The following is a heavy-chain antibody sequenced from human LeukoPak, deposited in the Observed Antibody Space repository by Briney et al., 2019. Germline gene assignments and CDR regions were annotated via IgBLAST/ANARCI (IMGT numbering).Heavy chain of an antibody. D-gene: IGHD6-25*01. CDR2: INPNSGGT. CDR3: AREGAAAEDANWFDP. J-gene: IGHJ5*02. Sequence: ASVKVSCKASGYTFTGYYMHWVRQAPGQGLEWMGWINPNSGGTNYAQKFQGRVTMTRDTSISTAYMELSSLRSDDTAVYYCAREGAAAEDANWFDPWGQGTLVTVSS. CDR1: GYTFTGYY. V-gene: IGHV1-2*02.